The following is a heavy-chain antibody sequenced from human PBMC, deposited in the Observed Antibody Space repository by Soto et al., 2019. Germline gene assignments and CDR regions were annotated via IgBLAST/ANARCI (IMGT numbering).Heavy chain of an antibody. CDR3: AIGLRHDCFDY. CDR1: GGSISSYY. J-gene: IGHJ4*02. V-gene: IGHV4-59*01. CDR2: IYYSGST. Sequence: SETLSLTCTVSGGSISSYYWSWIRQPPGKGLERIGYIYYSGSTNYNPSLKRRVTISVDTSKNQFSLKLSSVTAADTAVYYCAIGLRHDCFDYPGQVTLVTLSS. D-gene: IGHD2-21*02.